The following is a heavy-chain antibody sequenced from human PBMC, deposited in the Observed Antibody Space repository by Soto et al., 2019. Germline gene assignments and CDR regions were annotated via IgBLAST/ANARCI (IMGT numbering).Heavy chain of an antibody. D-gene: IGHD3-3*01. CDR1: GCLTVGSLRTYF. CDR2: INHSRRP. V-gene: IGHV4-34*01. J-gene: IGHJ6*02. Sequence: SETLSLTCGFSGCLTVGSLRTYFWNWFRQPPGKGREWMGEINHSRRPTHSPAPGGRGTISLDTTKKQFSLNLSTVTAADTAVYFCARARFSQWSQDYYGLDVSGQGTTVTVSS. CDR3: ARARFSQWSQDYYGLDV.